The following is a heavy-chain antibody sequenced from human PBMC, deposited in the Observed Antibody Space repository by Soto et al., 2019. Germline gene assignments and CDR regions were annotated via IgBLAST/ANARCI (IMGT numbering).Heavy chain of an antibody. J-gene: IGHJ4*02. CDR2: INHSGST. V-gene: IGHV4-34*01. CDR3: ASGRQLVPDY. D-gene: IGHD6-6*01. CDR1: GGSFSGYY. Sequence: ETLSLTCAVYGGSFSGYYWSWIRQPPGKGLEWIGEINHSGSTNYNPSLKSRVTISVDTSKNQFSLKLSSVTAADTAVYYCASGRQLVPDYWGQGTLVTVSS.